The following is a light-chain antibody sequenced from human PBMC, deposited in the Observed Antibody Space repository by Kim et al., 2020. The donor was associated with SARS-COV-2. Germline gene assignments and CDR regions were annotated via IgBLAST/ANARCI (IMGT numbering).Light chain of an antibody. CDR3: EAWDDSLV. J-gene: IGLJ2*01. V-gene: IGLV1-44*01. Sequence: GTPGQRFTISCSGSGANTGSNTVNWYQHLPGPAPNLLIYSNNQRPSGVPDRFSGSKSGTSASLAISGLQSEDEADYYCEAWDDSLVFGGGTQLTVL. CDR1: GANTGSNT. CDR2: SNN.